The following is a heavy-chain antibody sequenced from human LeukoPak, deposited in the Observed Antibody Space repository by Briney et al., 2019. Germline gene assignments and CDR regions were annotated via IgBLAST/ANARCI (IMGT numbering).Heavy chain of an antibody. CDR3: ARPTQLYYDSSGYQNYYGMDV. CDR1: GFTVSNNY. J-gene: IGHJ6*02. D-gene: IGHD3-22*01. Sequence: GGSLRLSCAASGFTVSNNYMSWVRQAPGKGLEWVAVIWYDGSNKYYADSVKGRFTISRGNSKNTLYLQMNSLRAEDTAVYYCARPTQLYYDSSGYQNYYGMDVWGQGTTVTVSS. V-gene: IGHV3-33*08. CDR2: IWYDGSNK.